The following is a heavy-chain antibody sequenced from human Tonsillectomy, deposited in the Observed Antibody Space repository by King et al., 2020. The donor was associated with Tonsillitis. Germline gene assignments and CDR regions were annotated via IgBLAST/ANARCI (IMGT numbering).Heavy chain of an antibody. Sequence: VQLVESGGGVVQPGRSLRLSCAASGFTFSNYAMHWVRQAPGKGLEWVAVISYDGSNKYYADSVKGRFTISRDNSKNTLYLQMNSLRAEDTAVYYCARGRGFLELIDPPPFAYWGQGTLVTVSS. CDR1: GFTFSNYA. CDR3: ARGRGFLELIDPPPFAY. CDR2: ISYDGSNK. J-gene: IGHJ4*02. V-gene: IGHV3-30-3*01. D-gene: IGHD3-3*01.